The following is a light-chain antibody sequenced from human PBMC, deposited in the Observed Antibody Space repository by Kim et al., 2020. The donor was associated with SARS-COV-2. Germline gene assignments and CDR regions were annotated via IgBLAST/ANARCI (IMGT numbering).Light chain of an antibody. Sequence: QRGTISCTGSSSNIGAGYDVHWYQQLPGTAPKLLIYGNSNRPSGVPDRFSGSKSGTSASLAITGLQAEDEADYYCQSYDSSLSGWVFGGGTKLTVL. CDR1: SSNIGAGYD. V-gene: IGLV1-40*01. CDR2: GNS. J-gene: IGLJ3*02. CDR3: QSYDSSLSGWV.